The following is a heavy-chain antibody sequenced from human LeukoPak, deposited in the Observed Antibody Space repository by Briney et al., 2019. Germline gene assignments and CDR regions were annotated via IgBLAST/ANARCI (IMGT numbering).Heavy chain of an antibody. D-gene: IGHD3-16*01. CDR1: GGSLSSSSYY. CDR2: IYYSGST. J-gene: IGHJ4*02. V-gene: IGHV4-39*07. Sequence: SETLSLTCTVSGGSLSSSSYYWGWIRQPPGKGLEWIGTIYYSGSTYYNPSLESRVTISVDTSKNQFSLKLNSVTAADTAVYYCARDRYDYVWGSYDKYYLGFWGQGTLVTVSS. CDR3: ARDRYDYVWGSYDKYYLGF.